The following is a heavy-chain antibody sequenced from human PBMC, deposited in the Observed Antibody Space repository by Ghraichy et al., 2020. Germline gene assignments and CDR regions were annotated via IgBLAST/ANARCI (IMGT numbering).Heavy chain of an antibody. Sequence: GGSLRLSCAASGFTFSSYGMHWVRQAPGKGLEWVAVIWYDGSNKYYADSVKGRFTISRDNSKNTLYLQMNSLRAEDTAVYYCARAGRNIVEAIFGVVTRYYYYGMDVWGQGTTVTVSS. J-gene: IGHJ6*02. CDR1: GFTFSSYG. D-gene: IGHD3-3*01. CDR3: ARAGRNIVEAIFGVVTRYYYYGMDV. V-gene: IGHV3-33*01. CDR2: IWYDGSNK.